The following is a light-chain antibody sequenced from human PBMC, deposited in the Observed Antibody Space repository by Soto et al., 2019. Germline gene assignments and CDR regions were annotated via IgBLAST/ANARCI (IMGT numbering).Light chain of an antibody. CDR2: AAS. Sequence: DIQMTQYPSSLSASVGDRVTITCRASQSISSYLNWYQQKPGKAPKLLIYAASSLQSGVPSRFGGSGSGTEFTLTISSLQPDDFATYYCQQYNVYSWTLGQGTKVDIK. J-gene: IGKJ1*01. CDR1: QSISSY. V-gene: IGKV1-39*01. CDR3: QQYNVYSWT.